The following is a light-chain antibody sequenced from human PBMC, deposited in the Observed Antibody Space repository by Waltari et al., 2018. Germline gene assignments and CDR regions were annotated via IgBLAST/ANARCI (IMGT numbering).Light chain of an antibody. CDR3: AAWDDSLNGLYV. V-gene: IGLV1-44*01. CDR1: SSNIGPKT. J-gene: IGLJ1*01. CDR2: GDN. Sequence: QSVLTQPPSASGTPGQRVTISCSGRSSNIGPKTVNWYQQLPGMAPRLLIYGDNQRPSGVPRRFSASKSGTSASLAISGLQSEDEADYFCAAWDDSLNGLYVFGTGTTVTVL.